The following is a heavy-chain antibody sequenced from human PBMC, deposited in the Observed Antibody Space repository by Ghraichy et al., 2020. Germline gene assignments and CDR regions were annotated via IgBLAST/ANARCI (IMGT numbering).Heavy chain of an antibody. CDR1: GVSIDNSYW. Sequence: TLSLTCTVSGVSIDNSYWWTWVRQPPGKGLEWIGEIFHSGSTNYNPSLKSRVTISLDKSKNQFSLKLNSVTAADTAVYYCARDPRIVSRFFNLWGRGTLVSVSS. V-gene: IGHV4-4*02. D-gene: IGHD2/OR15-2a*01. CDR2: IFHSGST. J-gene: IGHJ2*01. CDR3: ARDPRIVSRFFNL.